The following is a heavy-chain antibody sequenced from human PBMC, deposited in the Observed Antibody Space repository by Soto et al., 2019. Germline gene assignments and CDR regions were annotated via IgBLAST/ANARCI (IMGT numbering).Heavy chain of an antibody. CDR1: GFTFTDYY. CDR3: AMTRTGRHNRLDS. D-gene: IGHD2-8*02. CDR2: VDPEEGET. Sequence: ASVKVSCKVVGFTFTDYYIHWVKQAPGQGLEWLGFVDPEEGETIFSDRFQGRVSITAETATDTSYMELSNLRSDDTAVYYCAMTRTGRHNRLDSGGQGTSVTVAS. V-gene: IGHV1-69-2*01. J-gene: IGHJ5*01.